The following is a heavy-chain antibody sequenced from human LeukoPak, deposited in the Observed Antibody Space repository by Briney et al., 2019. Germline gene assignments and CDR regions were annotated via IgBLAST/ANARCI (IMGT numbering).Heavy chain of an antibody. CDR3: AKDHSHLCHRD. D-gene: IGHD5-18*01. V-gene: IGHV3-23*01. Sequence: GGSLRLSCAGSRFIFSIYAMSWVRQAPGKGLEWVSFISKNGDNTYYADSVKGRFTISRDDSKNTLYLQMNSLRAEDTAIYYCAKDHSHLCHRDWGQGTLVTVSS. CDR2: ISKNGDNT. J-gene: IGHJ4*02. CDR1: RFIFSIYA.